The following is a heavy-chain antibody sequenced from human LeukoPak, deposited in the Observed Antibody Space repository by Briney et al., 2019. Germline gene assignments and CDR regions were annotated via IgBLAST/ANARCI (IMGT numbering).Heavy chain of an antibody. CDR2: INPSGGST. V-gene: IGHV1-46*01. Sequence: ASVKVSCKASGYTFTSYYMHWVRQAPGQGLEWMGIINPSGGSTSYAQKFQGRVTMTRDTSTSTVYMELSSLRSEDTAVYYCARDWRWISRPSIGRHFDYWGQGTLVTVSS. D-gene: IGHD1-26*01. CDR1: GYTFTSYY. J-gene: IGHJ4*02. CDR3: ARDWRWISRPSIGRHFDY.